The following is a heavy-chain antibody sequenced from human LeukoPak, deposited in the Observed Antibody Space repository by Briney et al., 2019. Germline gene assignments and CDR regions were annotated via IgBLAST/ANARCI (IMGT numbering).Heavy chain of an antibody. CDR1: GFTFSNYA. V-gene: IGHV3-23*01. D-gene: IGHD1-1*01. Sequence: PGGSLRLSCAASGFTFSNYAMSWVRQAPGKGLEWVSCVGGSDDSTDYADSVKGRFTISRDNSKNTLYLQMNSLRVEDTAIYYCARRSWQFLDKGYFDYWGQGTLVTVSS. J-gene: IGHJ4*02. CDR2: VGGSDDST. CDR3: ARRSWQFLDKGYFDY.